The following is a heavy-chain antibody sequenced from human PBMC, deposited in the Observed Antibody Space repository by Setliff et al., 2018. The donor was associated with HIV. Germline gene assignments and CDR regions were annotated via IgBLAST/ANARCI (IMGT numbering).Heavy chain of an antibody. CDR3: AREIRNYDFWSGYWEDHYFDS. Sequence: ASVKVSCKASGYTFTGYYIHWVRQAPGQRLEWMGWINSGNGNTKYSQKFQGRVTITRDTSASTAYMELSSLRSEDTAVYYCAREIRNYDFWSGYWEDHYFDSWGQGTLVTVSS. V-gene: IGHV1-3*04. CDR1: GYTFTGYY. J-gene: IGHJ4*02. D-gene: IGHD3-3*01. CDR2: INSGNGNT.